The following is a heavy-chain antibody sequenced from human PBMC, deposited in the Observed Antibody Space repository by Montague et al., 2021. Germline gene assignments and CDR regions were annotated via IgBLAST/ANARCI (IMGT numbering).Heavy chain of an antibody. CDR1: GGSISTYY. D-gene: IGHD3-16*01. J-gene: IGHJ4*02. CDR2: FAQSVASGASGST. CDR3: ARGEGVVPAARFDF. V-gene: IGHV4-4*09. Sequence: SETLSLTCAVSGGSISTYYWTWIRQSPGKGLEYIGYFAQSVASGASGSTTYHPSLRVRVTVSVDSSKNQVSLKMTSVTATDTGVYYCARGEGVVPAARFDFWGRGTLVTVSS.